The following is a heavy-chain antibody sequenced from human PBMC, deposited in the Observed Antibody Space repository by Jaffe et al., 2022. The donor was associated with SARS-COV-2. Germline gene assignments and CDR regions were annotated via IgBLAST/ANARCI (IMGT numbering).Heavy chain of an antibody. CDR1: GFTFSSYG. CDR2: ISYDGSNK. V-gene: IGHV3-30*18. D-gene: IGHD6-19*01. CDR3: AKETESSGWANYYYYGMDV. J-gene: IGHJ6*02. Sequence: QVQLVESGGGVVQPGRSLRLSCAASGFTFSSYGMHWVRQAPGKGLEWVAVISYDGSNKYYADSVKGRFTISRDNSKNTLYLQMNSLRAEDTAVYYCAKETESSGWANYYYYGMDVWGQGTTVTVSS.